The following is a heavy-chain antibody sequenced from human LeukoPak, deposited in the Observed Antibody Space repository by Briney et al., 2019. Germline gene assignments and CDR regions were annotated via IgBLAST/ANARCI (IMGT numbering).Heavy chain of an antibody. J-gene: IGHJ3*02. CDR3: ARPRGVAAAGTGISAFDI. V-gene: IGHV4-4*02. D-gene: IGHD6-13*01. Sequence: SETLSLTCAVSGGSISSSNWWSWVRQPPGKGLEWIGEIYHSGSTNYNPSLKSRVTISVDKSKNQFSLKLSSVTAADTAVYYCARPRGVAAAGTGISAFDIWGQGTMVTVSS. CDR1: GGSISSSNW. CDR2: IYHSGST.